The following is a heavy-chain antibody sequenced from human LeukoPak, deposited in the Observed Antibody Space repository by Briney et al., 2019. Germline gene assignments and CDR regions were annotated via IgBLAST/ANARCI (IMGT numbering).Heavy chain of an antibody. CDR1: GGSFSGYY. Sequence: SETLSLTCAVYGGSFSGYYWSWIRQPPGKGLEWIGYIYYSGSTNYNPSLKSRVTISVDTSKNQFSLKLSSVTAADTAVYYCARSHYGDYFYFDYWGQGTLVTVSS. J-gene: IGHJ4*02. V-gene: IGHV4-59*08. D-gene: IGHD4-17*01. CDR3: ARSHYGDYFYFDY. CDR2: IYYSGST.